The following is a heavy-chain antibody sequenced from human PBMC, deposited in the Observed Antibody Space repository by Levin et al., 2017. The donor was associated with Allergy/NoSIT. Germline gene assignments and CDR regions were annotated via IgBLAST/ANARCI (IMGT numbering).Heavy chain of an antibody. CDR2: IYPYSGGS. V-gene: IGHV1-2*02. J-gene: IGHJ6*02. CDR3: ARELSVVVPTASSHYYYGMDV. CDR1: GYTFTDYY. D-gene: IGHD2-2*01. Sequence: ASVKVSCKSSGYTFTDYYMHWVRQAPGQGLEWMGWIYPYSGGSNYAQKFQGRVTMTRDTSISTAYMELSRLRSDDTAVYYCARELSVVVPTASSHYYYGMDVWGQGTTVTVSS.